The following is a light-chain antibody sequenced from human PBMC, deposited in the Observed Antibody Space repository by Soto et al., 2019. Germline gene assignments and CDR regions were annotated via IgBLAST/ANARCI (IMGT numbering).Light chain of an antibody. CDR1: SSDVGAYNY. CDR2: DVS. J-gene: IGLJ1*01. V-gene: IGLV2-14*01. Sequence: QSALTQPASVSGSPGQSITIFCTGTSSDVGAYNYDSWYQQYPGEAPKVIIYDVSHRPAGVSNRFSVSKSGNTASLTISGLQPQDEADYYCSSYTSAPTYVFGTGTKVTVL. CDR3: SSYTSAPTYV.